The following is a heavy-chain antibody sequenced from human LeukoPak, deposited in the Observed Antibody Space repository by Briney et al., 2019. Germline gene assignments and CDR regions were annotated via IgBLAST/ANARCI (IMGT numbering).Heavy chain of an antibody. J-gene: IGHJ4*02. Sequence: PSETLSLTCAVYGGSFSGYYWSWIRQPPGKGLEWIGEINHSGSTNYNPSLKSRVTISVDTSKNQFSLKLSSVTAADTAVYYCARLETTVTTEGDYWGQGTLVTVSS. CDR3: ARLETTVTTEGDY. CDR2: INHSGST. V-gene: IGHV4-34*01. CDR1: GGSFSGYY. D-gene: IGHD4-17*01.